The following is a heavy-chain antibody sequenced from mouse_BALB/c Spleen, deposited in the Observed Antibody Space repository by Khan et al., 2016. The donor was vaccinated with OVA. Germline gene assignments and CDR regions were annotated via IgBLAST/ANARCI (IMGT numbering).Heavy chain of an antibody. CDR2: MIYTGYT. Sequence: EVQLQESGPSLVKPSQTLSLTCSVTGDSITSGYWSWIRKFPGNKLEYMGYMIYTGYTDYNPSLKSRLAITRHTSKHPHYLQWNSVTTEDTATYYCARSTYRDAFAYWGQGTLVTVSA. V-gene: IGHV3-8*02. J-gene: IGHJ3*01. CDR1: GDSITSGY. D-gene: IGHD2-14*01. CDR3: ARSTYRDAFAY.